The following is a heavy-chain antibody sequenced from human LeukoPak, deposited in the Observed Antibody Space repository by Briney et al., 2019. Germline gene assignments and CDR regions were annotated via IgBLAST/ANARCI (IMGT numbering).Heavy chain of an antibody. J-gene: IGHJ4*02. CDR2: IIPIFGTA. D-gene: IGHD4-23*01. Sequence: SVKVSCKASGGTFSSYAISWVRQAPGQGLEWMGGIIPIFGTANYAQKFQGRVAITTDESTSTAYMELSSLRSEDTAVYYCARDTPDYGGYFDYWGQGTLVTVSS. CDR1: GGTFSSYA. CDR3: ARDTPDYGGYFDY. V-gene: IGHV1-69*05.